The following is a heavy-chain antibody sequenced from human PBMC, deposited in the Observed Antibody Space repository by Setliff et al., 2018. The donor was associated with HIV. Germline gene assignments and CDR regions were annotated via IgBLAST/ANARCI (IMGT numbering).Heavy chain of an antibody. Sequence: GGSLRLSCAVYEFTLSAYAMHWVRQAPGKGLEWVAQIHQDGSEKFYVDSVKGRFTISRDNAKNSLYLQMNGLTAEDTAVYYCARRDGVRGLIRLWDRGTSVTVSS. CDR2: IHQDGSEK. CDR1: EFTLSAYA. J-gene: IGHJ6*04. CDR3: ARRDGVRGLIRL. V-gene: IGHV3-7*03. D-gene: IGHD3-10*01.